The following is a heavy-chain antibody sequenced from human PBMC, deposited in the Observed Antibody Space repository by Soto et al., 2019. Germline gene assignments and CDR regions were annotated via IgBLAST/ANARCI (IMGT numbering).Heavy chain of an antibody. D-gene: IGHD6-13*01. V-gene: IGHV1-18*01. CDR2: ISAYNGNT. J-gene: IGHJ6*03. CDR1: GYTFTNYG. CDR3: ARTIAAAGSGYYYYYYLDV. Sequence: GASVKVSCKASGYTFTNYGISWVRQAPGQGLEWMGWISAYNGNTNYAQKLQGRVTMTTDTSTSTAYMELRSLRSDDTAVYYCARTIAAAGSGYYYYYYLDVWGTGTTVTVSS.